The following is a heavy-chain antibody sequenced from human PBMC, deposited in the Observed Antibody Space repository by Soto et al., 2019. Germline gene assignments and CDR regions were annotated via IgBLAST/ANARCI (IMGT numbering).Heavy chain of an antibody. D-gene: IGHD2-8*01. CDR1: GFTFNNYA. Sequence: EVQLLESGGGLVQPGGSLRLACAASGFTFNNYAMNWVRQAPGRGLEWVSIISPNGASTYYADSVKGLFTISRDNSQNTVFLQMNSLRAEDTAIYFCAKVRLTDYLRYAPHLWGQGTLVTVSS. V-gene: IGHV3-23*01. CDR2: ISPNGAST. J-gene: IGHJ3*01. CDR3: AKVRLTDYLRYAPHL.